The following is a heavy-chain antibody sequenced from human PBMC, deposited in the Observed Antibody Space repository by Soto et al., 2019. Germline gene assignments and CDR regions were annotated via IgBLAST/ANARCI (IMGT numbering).Heavy chain of an antibody. Sequence: QVQLQESGPGLVKPSETLSLTCTVPGGSISGYYWIWMRQPPGKGLEWIGYIYNSGSTNYNPPLISRVTISVDTSKKKFSLKLISVTAADTAVYYCAGSPYGDYGTFDCWGQGTLVAVSS. V-gene: IGHV4-59*08. J-gene: IGHJ4*02. CDR3: AGSPYGDYGTFDC. D-gene: IGHD4-17*01. CDR2: IYNSGST. CDR1: GGSISGYY.